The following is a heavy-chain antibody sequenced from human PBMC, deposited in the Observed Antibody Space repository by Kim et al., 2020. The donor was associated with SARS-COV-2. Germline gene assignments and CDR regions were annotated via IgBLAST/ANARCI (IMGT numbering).Heavy chain of an antibody. Sequence: GGSLRLSCAASGFTFSSYAMHWVRQAPGKGLEWVAVISYDGSNKYYADSVKGRFTISRDNSKNTLYLQMNSLRAEDTAVYYCASHRDGYNAIGYYFDYWGQGTLVTVSS. D-gene: IGHD5-12*01. CDR3: ASHRDGYNAIGYYFDY. CDR1: GFTFSSYA. CDR2: ISYDGSNK. V-gene: IGHV3-30*04. J-gene: IGHJ4*02.